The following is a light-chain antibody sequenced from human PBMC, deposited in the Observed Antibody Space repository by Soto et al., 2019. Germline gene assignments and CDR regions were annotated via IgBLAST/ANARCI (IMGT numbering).Light chain of an antibody. J-gene: IGKJ5*01. CDR2: DIS. CDR1: QSIARTY. Sequence: EVVLTQSPGTLSLSPGERATLSCRASQSIARTYLAWYQQKPGQAPRLLIYDISTRATGIPDRFSASGSGTDFTLTISGLETEDSAVYHCQQYGYSQITFGQGTRLEIK. V-gene: IGKV3-20*01. CDR3: QQYGYSQIT.